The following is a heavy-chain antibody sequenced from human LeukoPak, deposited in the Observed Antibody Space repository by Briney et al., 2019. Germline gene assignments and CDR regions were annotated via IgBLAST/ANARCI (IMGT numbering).Heavy chain of an antibody. V-gene: IGHV1-18*01. Sequence: ASVKVSCKASGCTFNSYGISWVRQAPGQGLEWMGWISAYNGNTNYAQKLQGRVTMTTDTSTSTAYMELRSLRSDDTAVYYCARDLPYSSSWESIDYWGQGTLVTVSS. CDR3: ARDLPYSSSWESIDY. CDR2: ISAYNGNT. J-gene: IGHJ4*02. CDR1: GCTFNSYG. D-gene: IGHD6-13*01.